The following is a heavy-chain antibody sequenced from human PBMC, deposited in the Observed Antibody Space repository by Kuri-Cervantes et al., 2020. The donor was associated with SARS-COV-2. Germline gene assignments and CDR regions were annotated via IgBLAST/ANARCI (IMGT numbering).Heavy chain of an antibody. CDR3: AHRGSKTLPNRYCYYYMDV. CDR2: IYWDDDK. CDR1: GFSLSTSGVG. J-gene: IGHJ6*03. V-gene: IGHV2-5*02. Sequence: SGPTLVKPTQTLTLTCTFSGFSLSTSGVGVGWIRQPPGKALEWLALIYWDDDKRYSPSLKSRLTITKDASKNQVVLTMTNMDPVDTATYYCAHRGSKTLPNRYCYYYMDVWGKGTTVTVSS. D-gene: IGHD1-14*01.